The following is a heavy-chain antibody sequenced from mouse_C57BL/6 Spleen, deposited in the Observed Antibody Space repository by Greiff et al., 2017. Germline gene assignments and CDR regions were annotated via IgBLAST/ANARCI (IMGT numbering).Heavy chain of an antibody. CDR1: GFTFSDYY. Sequence: EVKLVESEGGLVQPGSSMKLSCTASGFTFSDYYMAWVRQVPEKGLEWVANINYDGSSTYYLDSLKSRFIISRDNAKNILYLQMSSLKSEDTATYYCARGGYGNYEGYYAMDYWGQGTSVTVSS. J-gene: IGHJ4*01. CDR2: INYDGSST. D-gene: IGHD2-1*01. V-gene: IGHV5-16*01. CDR3: ARGGYGNYEGYYAMDY.